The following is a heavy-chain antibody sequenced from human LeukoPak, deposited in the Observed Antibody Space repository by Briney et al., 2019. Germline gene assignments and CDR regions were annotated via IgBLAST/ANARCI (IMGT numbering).Heavy chain of an antibody. CDR1: GFTFSSYS. CDR2: ISSSSSYI. D-gene: IGHD3-9*01. Sequence: GGSLRLSCAASGFTFSSYSMNWVRQAPGKGLEWVSSISSSSSYIYYADSVKGRFTISRDNAKNTLYLQMNSLRAEDTAVYYCARDVFFGYDILTGYYPYYYGMDVWGQGTTVTVSS. CDR3: ARDVFFGYDILTGYYPYYYGMDV. V-gene: IGHV3-21*01. J-gene: IGHJ6*02.